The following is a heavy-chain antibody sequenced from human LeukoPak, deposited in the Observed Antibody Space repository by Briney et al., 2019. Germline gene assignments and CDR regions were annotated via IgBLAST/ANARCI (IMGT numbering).Heavy chain of an antibody. J-gene: IGHJ4*02. Sequence: SETLSLTCSVSGGSISRPDHYWSWIRQPPGKGLEWIGFIYDNEKTHYSPSFESRVTISGDTSNNHFSLTLNFVTAADTAIYYCAASQSDYYNSGTCHKIHYWGRGALVTVSS. CDR3: AASQSDYYNSGTCHKIHY. V-gene: IGHV4-30-4*01. D-gene: IGHD3-10*01. CDR1: GGSISRPDHY. CDR2: IYDNEKT.